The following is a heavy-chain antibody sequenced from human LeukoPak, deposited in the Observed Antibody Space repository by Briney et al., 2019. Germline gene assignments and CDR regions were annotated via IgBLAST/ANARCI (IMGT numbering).Heavy chain of an antibody. CDR2: IYYSGST. CDR1: GGSISSYY. J-gene: IGHJ4*02. V-gene: IGHV4-59*12. CDR3: AGTIAATPTYFDY. D-gene: IGHD2-15*01. Sequence: PSETLSLTCTVSGGSISSYYWSWIRQPPGKGLEWIGYIYYSGSTNYNPSLKSRVTISVDTSKNQFSLKLSSVTAADTAVYYCAGTIAATPTYFDYWGQGTLVTVSS.